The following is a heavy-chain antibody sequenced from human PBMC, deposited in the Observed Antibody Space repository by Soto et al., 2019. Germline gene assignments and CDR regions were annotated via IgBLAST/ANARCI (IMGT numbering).Heavy chain of an antibody. CDR3: ASGYVAYCGGDCHSGRYFQH. V-gene: IGHV3-30-3*01. CDR2: ISYDGSNK. Sequence: QVQLVESGGGVVQPGRSLRLSCAASGFTFSSYAMHWVRQAPGKGLEWVAVISYDGSNKSYADSVKGRFTISRDNSKNTLYLQMNSLRAEDTAVYYCASGYVAYCGGDCHSGRYFQHWGQGTLVTVSS. CDR1: GFTFSSYA. J-gene: IGHJ1*01. D-gene: IGHD2-21*02.